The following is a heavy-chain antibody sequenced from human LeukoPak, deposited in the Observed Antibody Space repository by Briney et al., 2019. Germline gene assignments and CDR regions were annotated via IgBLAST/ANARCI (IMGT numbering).Heavy chain of an antibody. Sequence: AETLSLTCAVSRVSVSNYYWSWIRPPAGKGVEGIVRIFSSGIPQYNPSLESRVTMSVDTSKHQFSVKLSSVTAADTALYYCARAPIIVGATGYFDYWGQGTLVTASS. CDR2: IFSSGIP. D-gene: IGHD1-26*01. V-gene: IGHV4-4*07. J-gene: IGHJ4*02. CDR3: ARAPIIVGATGYFDY. CDR1: RVSVSNYY.